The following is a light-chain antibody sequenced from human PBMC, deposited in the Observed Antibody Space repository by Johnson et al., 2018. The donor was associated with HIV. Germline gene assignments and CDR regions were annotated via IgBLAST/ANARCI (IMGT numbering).Light chain of an antibody. CDR1: SSNIGNNY. V-gene: IGLV1-51*02. J-gene: IGLJ1*01. Sequence: HSVLTQPPSVSAAPGQKVTISCSGSSSNIGNNYVSWYQQLPGTAPKLLIYENNKRPSGIPDRFSGSKSGTSATLGITGLQTGDGADYYCGTWDSSLSAGVCETGTKVTVL. CDR2: ENN. CDR3: GTWDSSLSAGV.